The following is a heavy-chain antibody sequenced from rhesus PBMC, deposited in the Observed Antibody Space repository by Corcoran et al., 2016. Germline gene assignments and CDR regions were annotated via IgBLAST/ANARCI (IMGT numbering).Heavy chain of an antibody. CDR2: VSWNSGTI. V-gene: IGHV3-134*01. J-gene: IGHJ4*01. D-gene: IGHD3-16*01. CDR3: TRARYSGSYYYDY. Sequence: EVQLVESGGALAQPGGSLRLSCSASGFTFDDYAMHWVRQAPGKGLEWVSQVSWNSGTIHNAASVKGRFTISRAKAKNSLFLQMDRLRAEDTAVYYCTRARYSGSYYYDYWGQGVLVTVSS. CDR1: GFTFDDYA.